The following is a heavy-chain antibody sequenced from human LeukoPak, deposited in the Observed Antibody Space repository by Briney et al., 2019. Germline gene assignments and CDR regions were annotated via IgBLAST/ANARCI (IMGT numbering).Heavy chain of an antibody. D-gene: IGHD2-2*01. Sequence: ASVKVSCKASGYTFTSYDINWVRQGTGQGLEWMGWMNPNSGNTGYAQKFQGRVTMIRNTSISTAYMELSSLRPEDTGFNIVVVPAAMDYYYYYMDVWGKGTTVTISS. CDR2: MNPNSGNT. CDR1: GYTFTSYD. J-gene: IGHJ6*03. CDR3: VVPAAMDYYYYYMDV. V-gene: IGHV1-8*02.